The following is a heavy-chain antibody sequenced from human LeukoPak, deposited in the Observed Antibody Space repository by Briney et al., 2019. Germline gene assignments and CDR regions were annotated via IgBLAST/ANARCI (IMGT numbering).Heavy chain of an antibody. D-gene: IGHD1-26*01. CDR3: ATDSDGGSYLFVY. Sequence: ASVKVCCKVSGYTLTELSMHWVRQAPGKGLEWMGGFDPEDGETIYAQKFQGRVTMTEDTSTDTAYMELSSLRSEDTAVYYCATDSDGGSYLFVYWGQGTLVTVSS. CDR1: GYTLTELS. J-gene: IGHJ4*02. CDR2: FDPEDGET. V-gene: IGHV1-24*01.